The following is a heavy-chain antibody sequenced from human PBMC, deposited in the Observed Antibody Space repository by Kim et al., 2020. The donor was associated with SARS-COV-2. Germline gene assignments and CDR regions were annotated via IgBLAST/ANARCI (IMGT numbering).Heavy chain of an antibody. Sequence: GGSLRLSCEASGFTFTRDWIHWVRQAPGKGLVWVSRIDGDGIGTSYADFVKGRMTISRDKTKNNLHLQMNSLRVEDTAVYYCGTVVGNLALWGQGTLVTVSS. D-gene: IGHD6-19*01. V-gene: IGHV3-74*01. J-gene: IGHJ4*02. CDR2: IDGDGIGT. CDR1: GFTFTRDW. CDR3: GTVVGNLAL.